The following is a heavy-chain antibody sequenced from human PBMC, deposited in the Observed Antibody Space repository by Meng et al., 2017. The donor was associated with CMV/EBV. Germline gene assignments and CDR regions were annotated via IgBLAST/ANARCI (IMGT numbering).Heavy chain of an antibody. CDR3: ARENFGFGELLHYYGMDV. D-gene: IGHD3-10*01. Sequence: SETLSLTCTVSGGSISSYYWSWIRQPPGKGLEWIGYIYYSGSTNYNPSLKRRVTISVDTSKNQFSLKLSSVTAADTAVYYWARENFGFGELLHYYGMDVWGQGTTVTVSS. CDR2: IYYSGST. J-gene: IGHJ6*02. CDR1: GGSISSYY. V-gene: IGHV4-59*01.